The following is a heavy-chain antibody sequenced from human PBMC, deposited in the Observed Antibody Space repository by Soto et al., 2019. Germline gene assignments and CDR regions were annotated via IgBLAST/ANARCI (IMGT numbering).Heavy chain of an antibody. CDR3: AKLGDYDSSDWYFDL. Sequence: QVQLVESGGGVVQPGRSLRLSCAASGFTFSSYGMHWVRQAPGKGLEWVAVISYDGSNKYYADSVKGRFTISRDNSKNTLYLQMNSLRAEDTAVYYCAKLGDYDSSDWYFDLWGRGTLVTVSS. CDR2: ISYDGSNK. D-gene: IGHD3-22*01. V-gene: IGHV3-30*18. J-gene: IGHJ2*01. CDR1: GFTFSSYG.